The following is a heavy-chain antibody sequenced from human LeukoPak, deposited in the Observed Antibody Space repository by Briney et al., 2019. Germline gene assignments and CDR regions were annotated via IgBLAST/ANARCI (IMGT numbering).Heavy chain of an antibody. CDR2: INHSGST. Sequence: SETLSLTCAVYGGSFMGYYWSGIREPPGKGRGWMGGINHSGSTNYNPSLKSRVPISVDTSKNQFSLKLSSVTAADTAVYYCARFGRWLQGVPSYYYAMDVWGQGTTVTVSS. CDR3: ARFGRWLQGVPSYYYAMDV. D-gene: IGHD5-12*01. J-gene: IGHJ6*02. V-gene: IGHV4-34*01. CDR1: GGSFMGYY.